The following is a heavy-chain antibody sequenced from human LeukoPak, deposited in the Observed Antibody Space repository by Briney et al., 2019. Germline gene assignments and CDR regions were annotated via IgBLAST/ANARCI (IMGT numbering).Heavy chain of an antibody. J-gene: IGHJ5*02. V-gene: IGHV4-34*01. CDR3: ARGRTIQLWLDNWFDP. CDR1: GGSFSGYY. CDR2: INHSGST. Sequence: SETLSLTCAVYGGSFSGYYWIGIRQPPGKGLEWSGEINHSGSTNYNPSLKSRVTISVDTSKNQFSLKLSSVTPVETALYYCARGRTIQLWLDNWFDPWGQGTLVTVSS. D-gene: IGHD5-18*01.